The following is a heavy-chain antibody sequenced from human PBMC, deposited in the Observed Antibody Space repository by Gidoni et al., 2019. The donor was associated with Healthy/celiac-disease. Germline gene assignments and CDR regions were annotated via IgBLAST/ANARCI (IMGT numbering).Heavy chain of an antibody. Sequence: QVQLQQWGAGLLKPSEPLSLTCAVYGGSFSGYYWSWIRQPPGKGLEWIGEINHSGSTNYNPSLKSRVTISVDTSKNQFSLKLSSVTAADTAVYYCARGKLAAAGLKAYYFDYWGQGTLVTVSS. CDR3: ARGKLAAAGLKAYYFDY. V-gene: IGHV4-34*01. J-gene: IGHJ4*02. D-gene: IGHD6-13*01. CDR1: GGSFSGYY. CDR2: INHSGST.